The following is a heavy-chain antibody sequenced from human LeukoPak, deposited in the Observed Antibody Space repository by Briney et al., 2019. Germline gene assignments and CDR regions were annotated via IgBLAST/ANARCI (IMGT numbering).Heavy chain of an antibody. V-gene: IGHV3-30*19. Sequence: GGSLSLSCAASGFTFSSYGMHWVRQAPGKGLEWVAVISSDASITYYADSVKGRFTISRDNSKNTLYLQMNSLRAEDTAVYYCAKAQVGCSSTSCYGWNSGTYYMDVWGKGTTVTISS. J-gene: IGHJ6*03. CDR1: GFTFSSYG. CDR3: AKAQVGCSSTSCYGWNSGTYYMDV. D-gene: IGHD2-2*01. CDR2: ISSDASIT.